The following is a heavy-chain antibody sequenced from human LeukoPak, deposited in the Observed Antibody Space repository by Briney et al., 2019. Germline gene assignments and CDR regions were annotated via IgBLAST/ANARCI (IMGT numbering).Heavy chain of an antibody. V-gene: IGHV3-21*04. CDR1: GFTFSSYE. CDR3: AKGWVRYYYDSSGYYPPFDY. Sequence: PGGSLRLSCAASGFTFSSYEMNWVRQAPGKGLEWVSSISTSSSYIYYADSVKGRFTISRDNAKNSLYLQMNSLRAEDTAVYYCAKGWVRYYYDSSGYYPPFDYWGQGTLVTVSS. J-gene: IGHJ4*02. CDR2: ISTSSSYI. D-gene: IGHD3-22*01.